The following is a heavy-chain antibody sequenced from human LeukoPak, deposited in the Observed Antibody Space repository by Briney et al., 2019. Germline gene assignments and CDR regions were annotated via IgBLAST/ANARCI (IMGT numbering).Heavy chain of an antibody. CDR2: IRSKANSYAT. CDR1: GFTFSSYA. CDR3: TRHSRYSSSSGDYYYMDV. D-gene: IGHD6-6*01. J-gene: IGHJ6*03. Sequence: SGGSLRLSCAASGFTFSSYAMHWVRQASGKGLEWVGRIRSKANSYATAYAASVKGRFTISRDDSKNTAYLQMNSLKTEDTAVYYCTRHSRYSSSSGDYYYMDVWGKGTTVTVSS. V-gene: IGHV3-73*01.